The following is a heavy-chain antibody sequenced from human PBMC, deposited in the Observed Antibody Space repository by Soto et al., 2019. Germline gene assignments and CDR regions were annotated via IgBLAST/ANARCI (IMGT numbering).Heavy chain of an antibody. CDR1: GYTCTSYG. Sequence: QVQLVQSGAEVKKPGSSVKVSCKASGYTCTSYGISWLRQAPGQGLEGMGWISASNGNPNYAQKLQGRVTMTPDTSTSTASMELRSRRSDDTAVYYCAREPNYFDYWGQGTLGTGSS. CDR2: ISASNGNP. CDR3: AREPNYFDY. J-gene: IGHJ4*02. V-gene: IGHV1-18*01.